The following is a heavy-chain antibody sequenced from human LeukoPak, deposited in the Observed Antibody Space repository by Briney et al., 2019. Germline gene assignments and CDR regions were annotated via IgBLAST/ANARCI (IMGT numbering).Heavy chain of an antibody. D-gene: IGHD3-10*01. CDR3: ARELLWFGDPAGAFDI. J-gene: IGHJ3*02. Sequence: PSETLSLTCIVSGGSISSYYWSWIRQPPGKGLEWIGYSYYGGSTNSNPSLKSRVTISVDTSKNQFSLKLSSVTAADTAVYYCARELLWFGDPAGAFDIWGQGTMVTVSS. CDR2: SYYGGST. CDR1: GGSISSYY. V-gene: IGHV4-59*01.